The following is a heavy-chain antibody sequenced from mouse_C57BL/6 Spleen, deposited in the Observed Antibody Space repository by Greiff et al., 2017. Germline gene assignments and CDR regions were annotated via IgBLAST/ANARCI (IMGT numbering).Heavy chain of an antibody. Sequence: EVQLQQSGPELVKPGASVKMSCKASGYTFTDYNMHWVKQSHGKSLEWIGYINPNNGGTSYNQKFKGKATLTVNKSSSTAYMELRSLTSEDSAVYYCARSSDYYGSSYNAMDYWGQGTSVTVSS. D-gene: IGHD1-1*01. CDR3: ARSSDYYGSSYNAMDY. V-gene: IGHV1-22*01. CDR2: INPNNGGT. CDR1: GYTFTDYN. J-gene: IGHJ4*01.